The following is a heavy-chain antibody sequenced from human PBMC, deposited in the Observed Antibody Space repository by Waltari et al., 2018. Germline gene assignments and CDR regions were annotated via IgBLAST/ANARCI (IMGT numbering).Heavy chain of an antibody. J-gene: IGHJ4*02. CDR1: GGSFRGSF. D-gene: IGHD1-26*01. V-gene: IGHV4-34*01. Sequence: QVQLQQWGAGLLKPSETLSLTCAAYGGSFRGSFWCWLRQPPGKGLEWIGEISHTGSTNYNPSLKSRVTISVDTSKNQFSLKLSSVTAADTAVYYCVRGLLGPRLGDWGQGTRVTVSS. CDR3: VRGLLGPRLGD. CDR2: ISHTGST.